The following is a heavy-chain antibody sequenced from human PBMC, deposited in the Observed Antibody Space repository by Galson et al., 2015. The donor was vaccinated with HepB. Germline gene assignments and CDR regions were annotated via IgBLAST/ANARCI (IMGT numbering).Heavy chain of an antibody. J-gene: IGHJ6*03. CDR3: AKGWAAGQSRFYMYYMDV. D-gene: IGHD6-13*01. CDR2: GGGIGT. V-gene: IGHV3-23*01. Sequence: SLRLSCAASGFTFSSYAMHWVRQAPGKGLEWVGGGGIGTVYGDAVKGRFIVSRDNSKNTLYLQMDSLRAEDTAVYFCAKGWAAGQSRFYMYYMDVWGKGTTVTVSS. CDR1: GFTFSSYA.